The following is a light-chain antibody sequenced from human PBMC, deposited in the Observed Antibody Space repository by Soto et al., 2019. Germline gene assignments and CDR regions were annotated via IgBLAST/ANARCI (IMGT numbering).Light chain of an antibody. J-gene: IGKJ5*01. Sequence: EIVMTQNPVTLSVSPGERATLSCRASQTIRSDLAWYQQKPGQAPRLLISDASTRATGIPARFNGSGSGTEFTLTISSLEPEDAAVYYCQQRSNWPPSTFGQGTRLEIK. CDR2: DAS. CDR3: QQRSNWPPST. CDR1: QTIRSD. V-gene: IGKV3-11*01.